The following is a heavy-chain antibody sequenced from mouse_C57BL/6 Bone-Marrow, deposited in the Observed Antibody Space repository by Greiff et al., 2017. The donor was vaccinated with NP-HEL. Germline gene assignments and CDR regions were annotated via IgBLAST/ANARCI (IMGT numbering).Heavy chain of an antibody. CDR3: ARDPYYYDYDVEYFDY. J-gene: IGHJ2*01. V-gene: IGHV5-9*01. CDR2: ISGGGGNT. CDR1: GFTFSSYT. D-gene: IGHD2-4*01. Sequence: EVKLVESGGGLVKPGGSLKLSCAASGFTFSSYTMSWVRQTPEKRLEWVATISGGGGNTYYPDSVKGRFTISRDNAKNTLYLQMSSLRSEDTALYYCARDPYYYDYDVEYFDYWGQGTTLTVSS.